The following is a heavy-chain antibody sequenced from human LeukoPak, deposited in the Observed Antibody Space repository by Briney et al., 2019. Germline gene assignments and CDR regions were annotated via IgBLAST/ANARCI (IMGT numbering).Heavy chain of an antibody. CDR3: ARRAGAYSHPYDY. Sequence: GGSLRLSCAASGFTLSSYDMSWVRKAPGKGLEWVSFIYSDNTHYSDSVKGRFTISRDNSKNTLYLQMNSLRAEDTAVYYCARRAGAYSHPYDYWGQGTLVTVSS. CDR1: GFTLSSYD. D-gene: IGHD4/OR15-4a*01. J-gene: IGHJ4*02. CDR2: IYSDNT. V-gene: IGHV3-53*01.